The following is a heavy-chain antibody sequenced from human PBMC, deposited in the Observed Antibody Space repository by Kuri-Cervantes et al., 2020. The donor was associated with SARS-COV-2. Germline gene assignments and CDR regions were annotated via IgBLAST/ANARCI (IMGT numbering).Heavy chain of an antibody. D-gene: IGHD2-2*01. V-gene: IGHV4-34*01. CDR1: GGSFSGYY. CDR2: INHSGST. CDR3: AGWPVVPAANPKWGIDY. J-gene: IGHJ4*02. Sequence: SETLSLTCAVYGGSFSGYYWSWIRQPPGRGLEWIGEINHSGSTNYNPSLNSRVTISVDTSKNQFSLKLSSVTAADTAVYYCAGWPVVPAANPKWGIDYWGQGTLVTVSS.